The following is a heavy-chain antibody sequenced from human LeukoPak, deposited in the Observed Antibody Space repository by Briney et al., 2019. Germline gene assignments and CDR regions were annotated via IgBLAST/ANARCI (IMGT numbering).Heavy chain of an antibody. Sequence: GGSLRLSCAASGFTVSSSDMSWVRQAPGKGLEWVSVIYSGGSPYYADSVKGRFTISRDNSKNTLYLQMNSLRAEDTAVYYCARVVDHDYSDYYLDYWGQGTLVTVSS. CDR3: ARVVDHDYSDYYLDY. V-gene: IGHV3-53*01. CDR2: IYSGGSP. D-gene: IGHD4-11*01. J-gene: IGHJ4*02. CDR1: GFTVSSSD.